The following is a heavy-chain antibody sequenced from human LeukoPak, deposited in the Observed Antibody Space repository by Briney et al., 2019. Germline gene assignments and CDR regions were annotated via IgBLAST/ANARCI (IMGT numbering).Heavy chain of an antibody. J-gene: IGHJ3*02. CDR3: ARASPATVSFDI. V-gene: IGHV4-30-4*08. Sequence: PSETLSLTCTVSGGSMSSGDYYWSWIRQPPGKGLDWIGYIYYSGTTYYSPSPRSRTSRSPDTSKNHFSLQLTSVTAADTAVYYCARASPATVSFDIWGQGTLVTVSS. CDR1: GGSMSSGDYY. D-gene: IGHD2-15*01. CDR2: IYYSGTT.